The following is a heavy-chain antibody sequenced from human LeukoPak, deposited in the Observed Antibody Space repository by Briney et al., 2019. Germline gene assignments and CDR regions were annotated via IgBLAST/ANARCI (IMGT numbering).Heavy chain of an antibody. D-gene: IGHD3-22*01. V-gene: IGHV5-51*01. J-gene: IGHJ4*02. CDR2: IHPFDSET. CDR1: GYRFSSYW. CDR3: ARHHRPFDHDTSGTYLDY. Sequence: GESLKISCKVSGYRFSSYWIGWVRQMPGKGLEWMGIIHPFDSETNYSPSFQGQVTISADNSISTAYLQWGSLKASDTAVYFCARHHRPFDHDTSGTYLDYWGQGTPVTVSS.